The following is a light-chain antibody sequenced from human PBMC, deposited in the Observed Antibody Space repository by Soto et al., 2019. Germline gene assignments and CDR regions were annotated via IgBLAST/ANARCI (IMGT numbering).Light chain of an antibody. CDR2: GNN. CDR3: GTWDSSLGAGV. J-gene: IGLJ2*01. Sequence: QSVLTQPPSVSAAPGRKATTSGTGGSSNIGDNYVSWFQQFPGTAPQLLIYGNNERPSGIPDRFSASKSGTSATLGITGLQTGDEADYYCGTWDSSLGAGVFGGGTKLTVL. CDR1: SSNIGDNY. V-gene: IGLV1-51*01.